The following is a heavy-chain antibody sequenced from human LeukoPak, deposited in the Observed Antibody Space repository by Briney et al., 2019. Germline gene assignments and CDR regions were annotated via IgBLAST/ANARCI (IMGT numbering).Heavy chain of an antibody. CDR2: ISSSSNYI. J-gene: IGHJ4*02. CDR1: GFTFSSYS. D-gene: IGHD5-18*01. Sequence: MSGGSLRLSCAASGFTFSSYSMNWARQAPGKGLEWVSSISSSSNYIYYADSVKGRFTISRDNAKNSLYLQMNSLRAEDTAVYYCVREKGMDTLDYWGQGTLVTVSS. V-gene: IGHV3-21*01. CDR3: VREKGMDTLDY.